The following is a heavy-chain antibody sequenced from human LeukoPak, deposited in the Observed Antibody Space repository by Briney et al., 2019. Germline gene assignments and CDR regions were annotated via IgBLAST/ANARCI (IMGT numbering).Heavy chain of an antibody. D-gene: IGHD3-16*01. J-gene: IGHJ3*02. Sequence: PGGSLRLSCAASGITLSTYSMNWVRQAPGKGLEWVSYMSSGSTIIYADSVKGQFTISRDNAKNSLYLQMNSLRDEDTAVYYCARGLGAFDMWGQGTKVTVSA. V-gene: IGHV3-48*02. CDR2: MSSGSTII. CDR3: ARGLGAFDM. CDR1: GITLSTYS.